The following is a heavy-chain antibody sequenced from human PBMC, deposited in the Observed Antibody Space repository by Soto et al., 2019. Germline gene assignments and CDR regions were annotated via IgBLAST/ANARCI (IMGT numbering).Heavy chain of an antibody. Sequence: NPSETLSLTCTFSGLSISTPNWRSWLRQPPGTGLEWMGEIYHTGSTNYIPSLKSRFTISVDTSKNHFSLKLSSVTAADTAVYYCARHAWGYCSSTSCYEFDYWGQG. CDR2: IYHTGST. CDR3: ARHAWGYCSSTSCYEFDY. J-gene: IGHJ4*02. CDR1: GLSISTPNW. D-gene: IGHD2-2*01. V-gene: IGHV4-4*02.